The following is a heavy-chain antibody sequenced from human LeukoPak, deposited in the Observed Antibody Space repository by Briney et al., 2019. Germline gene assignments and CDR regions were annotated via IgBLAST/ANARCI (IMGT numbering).Heavy chain of an antibody. CDR1: GGSISSYY. V-gene: IGHV4-59*13. D-gene: IGHD2-15*01. Sequence: PSETLSLTCTVSGGSISSYYWSWLRQPPGKGLEGIGYIYYSGSTNYNPSLKSRVTISVDTSKNQFSLKLSSVTAADTAVYYCARDLGCSGGSCYFSVFDIWGQGTMVTVSS. CDR3: ARDLGCSGGSCYFSVFDI. J-gene: IGHJ3*02. CDR2: IYYSGST.